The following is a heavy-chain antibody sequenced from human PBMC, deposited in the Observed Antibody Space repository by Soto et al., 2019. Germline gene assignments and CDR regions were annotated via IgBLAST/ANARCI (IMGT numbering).Heavy chain of an antibody. V-gene: IGHV4-39*01. D-gene: IGHD3-16*02. J-gene: IGHJ5*01. CDR2: IYYSGRT. CDR3: ARSPRSDELSLFDF. CDR1: GGSISRSSYF. Sequence: QLQLQESGPGLVKPSETLSLTCSVSGGSISRSSYFWTWIRQPPGKGLEYIGSIYYSGRTHHSPSLESRVTMSVDTSKNQFSLKLASVTAADTAVYYCARSPRSDELSLFDFWGQGTLVTVSS.